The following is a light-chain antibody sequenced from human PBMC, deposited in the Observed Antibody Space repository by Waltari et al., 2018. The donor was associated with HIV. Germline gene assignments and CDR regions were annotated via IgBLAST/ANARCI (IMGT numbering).Light chain of an antibody. J-gene: IGLJ3*02. CDR2: SNN. V-gene: IGLV1-44*01. CDR1: SSNIGSNI. Sequence: QSVLTQPPSASGTPGQRVSISCSGSSSNIGSNIVNWYQQLPGTAPKLLIYSNNQRPSGVPDLFSGSNAGTSASLAISGLQSEDEADYYCAAWDDSLNAWVFGGGTKLTVL. CDR3: AAWDDSLNAWV.